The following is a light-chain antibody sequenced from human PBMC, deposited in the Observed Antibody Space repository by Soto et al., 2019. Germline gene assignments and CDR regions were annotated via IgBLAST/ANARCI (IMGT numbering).Light chain of an antibody. CDR1: QSVSSSF. J-gene: IGKJ3*01. V-gene: IGKV3-20*01. CDR3: HQYGSSVFS. CDR2: ATS. Sequence: EIVLTQSPGTLSLSPGERATLSCRASQSVSSSFLAWYQQKPGQAPRLLIYATSRRATGIPDRFSGSGSGTDFTLTIIRLEPEDFAVYYCHQYGSSVFSFGPGTKVDIK.